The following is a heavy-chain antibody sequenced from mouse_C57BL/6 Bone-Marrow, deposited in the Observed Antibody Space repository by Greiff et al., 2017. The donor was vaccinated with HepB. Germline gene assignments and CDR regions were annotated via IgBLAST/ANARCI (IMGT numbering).Heavy chain of an antibody. Sequence: EVQRVESGGGLVQPKGSLKLSCAASGFSFNTYAMNWVRQAPGKGLEWVARIRSKSNNYATYYADSVKDRFTISRDDSESMLYLQMNNLKTEDTAMYYCVRSLFYFDYWGQGTTLTVSS. J-gene: IGHJ2*01. CDR3: VRSLFYFDY. CDR2: IRSKSNNYAT. CDR1: GFSFNTYA. D-gene: IGHD6-1*01. V-gene: IGHV10-1*01.